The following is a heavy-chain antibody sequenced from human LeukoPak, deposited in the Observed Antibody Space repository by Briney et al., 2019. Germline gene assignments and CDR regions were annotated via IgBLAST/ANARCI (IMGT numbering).Heavy chain of an antibody. CDR2: IYSGGST. CDR3: ARERYCSSTSCYPFDY. CDR1: RLTASSNY. Sequence: PGGSLRLSCPASRLTASSNYMSCFRQAPGKGLEWGSVIYSGGSTYYADSVKGRFTISRHNSKNTLYLQMNSLRAEDTAVYYCARERYCSSTSCYPFDYWGQGTLVTVSS. V-gene: IGHV3-53*04. D-gene: IGHD2-2*01. J-gene: IGHJ4*02.